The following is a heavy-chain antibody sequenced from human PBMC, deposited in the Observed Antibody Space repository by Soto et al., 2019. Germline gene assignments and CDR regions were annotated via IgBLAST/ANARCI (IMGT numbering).Heavy chain of an antibody. D-gene: IGHD3-10*01. V-gene: IGHV4-4*07. CDR2: IYSSGHT. Sequence: PSETLSLTCTVSGGSISSYYWSWIRQPAGEGLEWIGRIYSSGHTNYNPSLKSRVTMSVDTSKNQFSLKLSSVTAADTAVYYCARDQGFNYGPNYFDYWGQGTLGTVST. CDR3: ARDQGFNYGPNYFDY. J-gene: IGHJ4*02. CDR1: GGSISSYY.